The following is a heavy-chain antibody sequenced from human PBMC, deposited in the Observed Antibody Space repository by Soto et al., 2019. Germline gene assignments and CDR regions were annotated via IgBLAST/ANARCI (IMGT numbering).Heavy chain of an antibody. Sequence: GGSLRLSCAASGFTFSNAWMSWVRQAPGKGLEWVGRIKSKTDGGTTDYAAPVKGRFTISRDDSKNTLYLQMNSPKTEDTAVYYCTTAPLRYCSSTSCYHWYFDLWGRGTLVTVSS. CDR3: TTAPLRYCSSTSCYHWYFDL. J-gene: IGHJ2*01. CDR2: IKSKTDGGTT. V-gene: IGHV3-15*01. D-gene: IGHD2-2*01. CDR1: GFTFSNAW.